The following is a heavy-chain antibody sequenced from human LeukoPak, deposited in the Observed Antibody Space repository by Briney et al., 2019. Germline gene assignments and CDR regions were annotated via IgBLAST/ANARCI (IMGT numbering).Heavy chain of an antibody. V-gene: IGHV1-46*01. D-gene: IGHD2-8*02. CDR3: VREESGGYFDY. CDR2: ITPSVDTT. Sequence: ASVKVSCKASGYTFTNYLLHWVRQAPGQGLEWVGRITPSVDTTNYAQKFRDRVTMTRDTSTSTVYMELSSLRSEDTAVYHCVREESGGYFDYWGQGTLVTVSS. J-gene: IGHJ4*02. CDR1: GYTFTNYL.